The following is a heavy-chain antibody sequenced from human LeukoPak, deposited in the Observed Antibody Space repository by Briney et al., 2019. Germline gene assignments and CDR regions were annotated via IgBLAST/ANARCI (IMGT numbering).Heavy chain of an antibody. CDR3: ARVGYDFWSGYYRYFDY. CDR2: IYYSGCT. CDR1: GGSISSGDYY. V-gene: IGHV4-30-4*01. J-gene: IGHJ4*02. Sequence: SETLSLTCTVSGGSISSGDYYWSWIRQPPGKGLEWIGYIYYSGCTYYNPSLKSRVTISVDTSRNQFSLKLSSVTAADTAVYYCARVGYDFWSGYYRYFDYWGQGTLVTVSS. D-gene: IGHD3-3*01.